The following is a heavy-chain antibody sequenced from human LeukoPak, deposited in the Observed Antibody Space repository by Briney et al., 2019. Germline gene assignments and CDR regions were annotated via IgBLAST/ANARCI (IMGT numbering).Heavy chain of an antibody. CDR3: AKDIRGSTSWYGLDY. Sequence: SGGSLRLSCAASGFTFSSYGMSWVRQAPGKGLEWVSLISWDGGSTYYVKGRFTISRDNSKNSLYLQMNNLRAEDTALYYCAKDIRGSTSWYGLDYWGQGTLVTVSS. D-gene: IGHD6-13*01. V-gene: IGHV3-43D*03. J-gene: IGHJ4*02. CDR1: GFTFSSYG. CDR2: ISWDGGST.